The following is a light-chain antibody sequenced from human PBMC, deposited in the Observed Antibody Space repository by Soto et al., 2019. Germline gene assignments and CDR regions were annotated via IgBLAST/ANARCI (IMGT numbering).Light chain of an antibody. CDR3: QQYGSSSWT. CDR2: GTS. V-gene: IGKV3-20*01. J-gene: IGKJ1*01. CDR1: QSVSSSY. Sequence: EIVLTQSPGTLSLSPGERATLSCRASQSVSSSYLAWYQQKPGQPPRLLIYGTSSRAAAIPARFSGSGSGTDFTLNISTLEPEDFEVYYCQQYGSSSWTVGQGTKVEIK.